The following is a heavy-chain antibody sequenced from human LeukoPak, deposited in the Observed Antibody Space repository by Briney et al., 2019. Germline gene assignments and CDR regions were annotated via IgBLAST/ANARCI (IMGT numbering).Heavy chain of an antibody. D-gene: IGHD1-7*01. Sequence: QPGGSLRLSCAASGFTFNAYTLTWVRQAPGKRPEWLAAVTGGHGVTYYADSVRGRFTISRDNSRNTLYLQMTGLTAEDTAVYYCARDQSTTALSEYWGQGTLVAVPS. CDR1: GFTFNAYT. CDR3: ARDQSTTALSEY. J-gene: IGHJ4*02. CDR2: VTGGHGVT. V-gene: IGHV3-23*01.